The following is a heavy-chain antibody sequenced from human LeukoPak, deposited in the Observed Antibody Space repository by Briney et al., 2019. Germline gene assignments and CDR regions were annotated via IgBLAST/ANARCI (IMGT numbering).Heavy chain of an antibody. CDR1: GGAITSNNYY. V-gene: IGHV4-39*07. CDR3: AREMAVGYGVD. CDR2: ISYSGST. Sequence: KPSETLSLTCTVSGGAITSNNYYWGWVRQPPGKGLEWIATISYSGSTYYNPSLKSQVTISIDTSKNQFSLKLTSVTAADTAAYYCAREMAVGYGVDWGQGTLVTVSS. J-gene: IGHJ4*02. D-gene: IGHD5-12*01.